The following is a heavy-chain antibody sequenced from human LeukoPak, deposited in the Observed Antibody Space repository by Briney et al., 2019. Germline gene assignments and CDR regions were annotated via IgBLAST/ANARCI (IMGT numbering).Heavy chain of an antibody. Sequence: TGGSLRLSCAGSGFTFSGYSLNWVRQAPGKGLEGVSSITSSGSSMYYADSVKGRFTISRDNAESSVYLQMNSLRVDDTGLYYCTRDIDDVLTGDDAFDVWGQGTVVTVSS. CDR3: TRDIDDVLTGDDAFDV. J-gene: IGHJ3*01. CDR2: ITSSGSSM. V-gene: IGHV3-21*03. CDR1: GFTFSGYS. D-gene: IGHD3-9*01.